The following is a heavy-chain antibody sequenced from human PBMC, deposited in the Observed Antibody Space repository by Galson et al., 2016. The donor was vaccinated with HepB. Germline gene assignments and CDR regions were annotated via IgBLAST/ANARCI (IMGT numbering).Heavy chain of an antibody. J-gene: IGHJ4*02. CDR2: ILNDGNSK. CDR3: ARGLDVVMVPAACLDH. Sequence: SLRLSCAASGFIFRRYTMHWVRQAPGKGLDWISVILNDGNSKYYGDSVQGRFTITRDNSNNMLYLQMNNLKTDGTAVYYCARGLDVVMVPAACLDHWGQGTIVTVSS. V-gene: IGHV3-30*04. D-gene: IGHD2-2*03. CDR1: GFIFRRYT.